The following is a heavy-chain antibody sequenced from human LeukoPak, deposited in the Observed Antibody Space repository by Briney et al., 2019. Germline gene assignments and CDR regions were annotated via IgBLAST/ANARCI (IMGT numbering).Heavy chain of an antibody. CDR1: GGSISSYY. Sequence: SKTLSLTCTVSGGSISSYYWSWIRQPAGKGLEWIGRIYTSGSTNYNPSLKSRVTMSVDTSKNQFSLKLSSVTAADTAVYYCAGDLWIVRATIRYWFDPWGQGTLVTVSS. CDR3: AGDLWIVRATIRYWFDP. D-gene: IGHD1-26*01. V-gene: IGHV4-4*07. J-gene: IGHJ5*02. CDR2: IYTSGST.